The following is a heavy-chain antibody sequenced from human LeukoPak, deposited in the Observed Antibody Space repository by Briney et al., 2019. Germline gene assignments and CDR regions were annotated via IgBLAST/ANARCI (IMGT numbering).Heavy chain of an antibody. V-gene: IGHV3-21*01. CDR2: ISNTSSSI. D-gene: IGHD6-19*01. J-gene: IGHJ5*02. Sequence: GVSLRLSCAASGFSFSSYTLNWVRQAPGKGLGWVSSISNTSSSINYADSVKGRFTISRDNAKNSLYLEMNSLRAEDAAVYYCARDDHSGGRRFDTWGQGTLVTVSS. CDR3: ARDDHSGGRRFDT. CDR1: GFSFSSYT.